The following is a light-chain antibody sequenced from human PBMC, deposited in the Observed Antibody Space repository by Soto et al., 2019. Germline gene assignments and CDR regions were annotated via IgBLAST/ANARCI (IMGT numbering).Light chain of an antibody. CDR3: QKYNSAPRS. CDR2: AAS. V-gene: IGKV1-27*01. J-gene: IGKJ1*01. CDR1: HGIGNY. Sequence: DIQMTQSPSSLSASVGDGVTISCRASHGIGNYLAWYHQKPGKAPKLLIYAASTLQSGVPSRFSGSGSGTDFTLTISSLQPEDVATYYCQKYNSAPRSFGQGTRVETK.